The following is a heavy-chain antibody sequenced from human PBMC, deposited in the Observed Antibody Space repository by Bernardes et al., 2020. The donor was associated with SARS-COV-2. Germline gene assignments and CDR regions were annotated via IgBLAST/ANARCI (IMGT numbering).Heavy chain of an antibody. CDR1: GGSFSGYY. J-gene: IGHJ4*02. V-gene: IGHV4-34*01. Sequence: SETLSLTCAVYGGSFSGYYWSWIRQPPGKGLEWIGEINHSGSTNYNPSLKSRVTISVDTSKNQFSLKLSSVTAADTAVYDCARVRKQLWYKVTFDYWGQGTLVTVSS. CDR3: ARVRKQLWYKVTFDY. CDR2: INHSGST. D-gene: IGHD5-18*01.